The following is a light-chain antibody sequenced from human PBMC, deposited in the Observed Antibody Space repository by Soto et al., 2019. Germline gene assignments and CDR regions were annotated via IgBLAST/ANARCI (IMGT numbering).Light chain of an antibody. CDR3: QQSYSTPRGLT. Sequence: DIQMTQSPSSLSASVGDRVTITCRASQSISSYLNWYQQKPGKAPKLLIYAASSLQSGVTSRFSGSGSGTDFTLTISSLQPEDFATYYCQQSYSTPRGLTFGGGTKVDIK. CDR2: AAS. J-gene: IGKJ4*01. V-gene: IGKV1-39*01. CDR1: QSISSY.